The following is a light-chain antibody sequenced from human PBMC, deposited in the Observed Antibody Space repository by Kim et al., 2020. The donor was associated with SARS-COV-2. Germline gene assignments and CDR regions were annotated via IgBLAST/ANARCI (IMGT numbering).Light chain of an antibody. CDR1: QSVRSRN. CDR2: VAS. J-gene: IGKJ1*01. V-gene: IGKV3-20*01. CDR3: QQYGTHPRT. Sequence: PGERGTHSCRASQSVRSRNLDWYQQNPGQAPRLLIYVASTRATGIPDRFSGSGSGTDFTLTISSLEPEDFAVYYCQQYGTHPRTFGQGTKVDIK.